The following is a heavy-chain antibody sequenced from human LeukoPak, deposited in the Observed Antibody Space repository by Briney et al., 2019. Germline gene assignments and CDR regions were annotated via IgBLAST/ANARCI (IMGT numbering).Heavy chain of an antibody. D-gene: IGHD4-11*01. CDR1: GFTFSSYS. CDR2: ISSSSSYI. CDR3: VREYSNWEFDY. Sequence: GGSLRLSCAASGFTFSSYSMDWVRQAPGKGLEWVSSISSSSSYIYYADSVKGRFTISRDNAKNSLYLQMNSLRAKDTAVYYCVREYSNWEFDYWGQGTLVTVSS. V-gene: IGHV3-21*01. J-gene: IGHJ4*02.